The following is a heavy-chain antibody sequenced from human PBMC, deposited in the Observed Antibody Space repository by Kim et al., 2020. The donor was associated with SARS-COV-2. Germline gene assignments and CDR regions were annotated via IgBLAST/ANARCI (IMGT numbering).Heavy chain of an antibody. V-gene: IGHV3-53*04. CDR2: YGGAST. J-gene: IGHJ5*02. Sequence: YGGASTYYANSGKGRFTISRHNSKNPLYLQMNSLRAEDTAVYYCARGRVPWGQGTLVTVSS. CDR3: ARGRVP.